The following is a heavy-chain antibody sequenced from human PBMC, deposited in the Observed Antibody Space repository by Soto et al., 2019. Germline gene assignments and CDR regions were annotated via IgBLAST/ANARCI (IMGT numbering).Heavy chain of an antibody. J-gene: IGHJ3*01. D-gene: IGHD2-15*01. CDR3: AKECGGTCLAAFDV. CDR1: GGSITSGGFS. CDR2: VHHTGNT. Sequence: QVPLKESGSGLVTPAQTLSLTCAVSGGSITSGGFSWSWIRQPPGKALEWIGYVHHTGNTDYHPSLGSRVTISLDRSRNLFSLNLTSVAAADTATYYCAKECGGTCLAAFDVWGPGTTVIVSS. V-gene: IGHV4-30-2*01.